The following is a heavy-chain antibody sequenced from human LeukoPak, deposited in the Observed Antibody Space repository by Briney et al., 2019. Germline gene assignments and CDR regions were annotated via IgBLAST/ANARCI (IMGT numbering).Heavy chain of an antibody. Sequence: GGSLRLSCGASGFNFSTYGIHWVRQAPGKGLEWVVFIRYDGGSKYYADSVKGRFTISRDNSRNTVYLQMSSLVAEDTAVYYCAKDRLGYCTTTSCCGDYWGQGTLVTVSS. J-gene: IGHJ4*02. D-gene: IGHD2-2*01. CDR1: GFNFSTYG. V-gene: IGHV3-30*02. CDR2: IRYDGGSK. CDR3: AKDRLGYCTTTSCCGDY.